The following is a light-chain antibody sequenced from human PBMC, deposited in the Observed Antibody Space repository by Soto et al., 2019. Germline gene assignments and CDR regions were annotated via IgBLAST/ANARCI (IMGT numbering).Light chain of an antibody. CDR1: SSDVGNYNY. J-gene: IGLJ3*02. V-gene: IGLV2-14*01. CDR2: EVT. Sequence: QSALTQPASVSGSPGQSITISCTGTSSDVGNYNYVSWYQQHPGKARKLMIYEVTDRPSGVSNRFSGSKSGNTASLTISGLQAEDEADYYCSSYTSSSTGVFGGGTKVTVL. CDR3: SSYTSSSTGV.